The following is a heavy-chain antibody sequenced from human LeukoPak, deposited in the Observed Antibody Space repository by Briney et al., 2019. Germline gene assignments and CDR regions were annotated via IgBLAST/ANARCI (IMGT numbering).Heavy chain of an antibody. Sequence: GGSLRLSCVASGFTLSSHNINWVRQAPGKGLEWVSHISSSGSITYYGDSVKGRITISRDNAKNSVSLYMNSLRAEDSAVYYCARDRGYFYDQLDYWGQGTLVTVSS. D-gene: IGHD2/OR15-2a*01. CDR3: ARDRGYFYDQLDY. CDR1: GFTLSSHN. CDR2: ISSSGSIT. J-gene: IGHJ4*02. V-gene: IGHV3-48*01.